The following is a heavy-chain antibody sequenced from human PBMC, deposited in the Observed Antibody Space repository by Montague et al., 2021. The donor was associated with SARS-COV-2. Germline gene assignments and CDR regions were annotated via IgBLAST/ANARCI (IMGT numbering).Heavy chain of an antibody. J-gene: IGHJ3*02. V-gene: IGHV6-1*01. Sequence: CAISGDSVSRNTPAWNWIRQSPSRGLEWLGRTYYGSSWNTDYAVSVKSRITISPDTSKNQLSLHLNSVTPEDTAVYYCARGWNYAFDIWSQGTMVTVSS. D-gene: IGHD1-7*01. CDR2: TYYGSSWNT. CDR1: GDSVSRNTPA. CDR3: ARGWNYAFDI.